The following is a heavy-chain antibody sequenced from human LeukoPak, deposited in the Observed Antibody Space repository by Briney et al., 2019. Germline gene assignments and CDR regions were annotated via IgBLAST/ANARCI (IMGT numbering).Heavy chain of an antibody. CDR1: GFSLFSYS. V-gene: IGHV3-21*01. J-gene: IGHJ1*01. Sequence: GGSLRLSCVASGFSLFSYSINCVREAPGKGREWGSSISGNTSYIYYADSLKGRFTISRDNAKNILSLQMSSLRAEDTAVYYCARAPLGPGTYLQYWGQGTLVIVSS. CDR2: ISGNTSYI. CDR3: ARAPLGPGTYLQY. D-gene: IGHD3-10*01.